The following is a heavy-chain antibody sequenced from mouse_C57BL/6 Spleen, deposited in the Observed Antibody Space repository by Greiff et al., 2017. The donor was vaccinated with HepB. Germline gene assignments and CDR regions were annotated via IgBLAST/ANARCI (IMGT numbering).Heavy chain of an antibody. V-gene: IGHV5-12*01. CDR1: GFTFSDYY. J-gene: IGHJ3*01. Sequence: EVQLVESGGGLVQPGGSLKLSCAASGFTFSDYYMYWVRQTPEKRLEWVAYISTGGGSTYYPDTVKGRFTISRDNAKNTLYLQMSRLKSEDTAMYYCASTGAYWGQGTLVTVSA. CDR2: ISTGGGST. CDR3: ASTGAY.